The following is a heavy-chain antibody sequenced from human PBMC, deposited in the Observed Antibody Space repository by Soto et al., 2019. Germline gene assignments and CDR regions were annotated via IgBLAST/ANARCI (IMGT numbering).Heavy chain of an antibody. CDR3: TLNHCAGGGCYDRDY. V-gene: IGHV4-31*11. CDR1: DESVTSPGNY. D-gene: IGHD2-15*01. CDR2: ISSGGSP. J-gene: IGHJ1*01. Sequence: VQLQESGPGLVKPSQTLSLTCAVSDESVTSPGNYWNWIRQRPDTGLEWIGYISSGGSPFYNPSLQSRLSLSLDTSNNLFSLTLNSVTAADTAVYYCTLNHCAGGGCYDRDYWGQGTRVTVSS.